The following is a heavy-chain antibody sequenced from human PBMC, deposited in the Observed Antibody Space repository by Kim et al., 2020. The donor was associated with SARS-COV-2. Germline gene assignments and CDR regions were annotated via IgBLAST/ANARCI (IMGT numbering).Heavy chain of an antibody. Sequence: TSYAQKFQGRVTMTRDTSTSTVYLELSSLRSEDTAVYYCARAYGDYGTDYWGQGTLVTVSS. CDR2: T. D-gene: IGHD4-17*01. V-gene: IGHV1-46*01. CDR3: ARAYGDYGTDY. J-gene: IGHJ4*02.